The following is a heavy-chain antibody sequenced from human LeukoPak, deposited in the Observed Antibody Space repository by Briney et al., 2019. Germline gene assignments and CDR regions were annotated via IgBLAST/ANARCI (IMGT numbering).Heavy chain of an antibody. V-gene: IGHV3-7*03. CDR3: AKDVGKWESLHFFDY. CDR1: GFTFSSYW. Sequence: GGSLRLSCAASGFTFSSYWTSWVRQAPGKGLERVASIKQDGSEKYYVDSVKGRFTISRDNAKSSLYLQMNSLRGDDTAVYYCAKDVGKWESLHFFDYWGQGTLVTVSS. D-gene: IGHD1-26*01. CDR2: IKQDGSEK. J-gene: IGHJ4*02.